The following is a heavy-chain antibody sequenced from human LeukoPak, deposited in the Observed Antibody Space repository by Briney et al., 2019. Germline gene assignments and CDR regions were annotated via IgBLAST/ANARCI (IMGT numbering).Heavy chain of an antibody. CDR2: MNPNSGNT. CDR3: ARGDHVRIYAESSFDI. CDR1: GGTFSSYA. D-gene: IGHD5/OR15-5a*01. V-gene: IGHV1-8*02. J-gene: IGHJ3*02. Sequence: ASVKVSCKASGGTFSSYAINWVRQATGQGLEWMGWMNPNSGNTGYTQKFQGRVTMTRDTSRSTVYMELSSLRSEDTAVYYCARGDHVRIYAESSFDIWGQGTMVTVSS.